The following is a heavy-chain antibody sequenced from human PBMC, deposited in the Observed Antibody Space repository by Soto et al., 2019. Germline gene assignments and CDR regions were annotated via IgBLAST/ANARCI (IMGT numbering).Heavy chain of an antibody. CDR3: ARWWSGSRQGFDP. V-gene: IGHV4-31*03. Sequence: QVQLQESGPGLVKPSQTLSLTCTVSGGSISSGDYYWSWIRQHPGKGLEWIGYIYYSGSTYYNPSLKIRVTISVDTSKNPCPRKLSSVTAADTAVYYCARWWSGSRQGFDPWGQGTLVTVSS. D-gene: IGHD3-3*01. J-gene: IGHJ5*02. CDR2: IYYSGST. CDR1: GGSISSGDYY.